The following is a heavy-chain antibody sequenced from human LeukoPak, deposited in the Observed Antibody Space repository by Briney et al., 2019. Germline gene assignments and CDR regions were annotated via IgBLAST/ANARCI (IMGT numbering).Heavy chain of an antibody. V-gene: IGHV4-61*02. CDR2: IYSSGST. CDR3: VRRGDV. J-gene: IGHJ3*01. Sequence: SQTLSLTCTVSGTSLSSGDYYWNWIRQPAGKGLEWIGRIYSSGSTNYNPSLRSRVTISRDTSKNQFSLQLNSVTAADTAVYYCVRRGDVWGQGTMVTVSS. CDR1: GTSLSSGDYY.